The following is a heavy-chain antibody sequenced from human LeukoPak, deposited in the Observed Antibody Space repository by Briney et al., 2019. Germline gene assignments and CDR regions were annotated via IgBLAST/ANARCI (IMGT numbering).Heavy chain of an antibody. V-gene: IGHV3-48*02. J-gene: IGHJ3*02. Sequence: GGSLRLSCAASGFTFSSYAMSWVRQAPGKGLEWVSYIGSSGSTVYYADSVKGRFTISRDNAKNSLYMQMESLRDEDTAIYYCARDTLEYSNSPDALDIWGQGTMVTVSS. CDR1: GFTFSSYA. CDR2: IGSSGSTV. CDR3: ARDTLEYSNSPDALDI. D-gene: IGHD4-23*01.